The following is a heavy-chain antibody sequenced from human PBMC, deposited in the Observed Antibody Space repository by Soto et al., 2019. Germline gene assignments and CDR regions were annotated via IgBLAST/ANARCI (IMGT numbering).Heavy chain of an antibody. V-gene: IGHV1-2*04. Sequence: QVQLVQSGAEVKKPGASVKVSCKASGYTFTGYYMHWVLQAPGQGLEWMGWINPNSGGTNYAEKFQGWVTMTRDTSISTAYMELSRLRSDDTAVYYCARGNGDEGGGYFDYWGQGTLVTVSS. CDR2: INPNSGGT. CDR1: GYTFTGYY. J-gene: IGHJ4*02. CDR3: ARGNGDEGGGYFDY. D-gene: IGHD4-17*01.